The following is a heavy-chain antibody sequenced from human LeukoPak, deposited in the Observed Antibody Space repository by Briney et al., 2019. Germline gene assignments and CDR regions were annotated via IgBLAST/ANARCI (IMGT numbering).Heavy chain of an antibody. D-gene: IGHD3-22*01. Sequence: GRSLRLSCAVSGITLSNYGISWVRQPAGKWLELVAGTSGSGAGKNYADSVKGRFTISRDNPKNTLYLQMNSLRAEDTAVYFCAKRGVVIRVILVGFHKEAYYFDSWGQGALVTVSS. J-gene: IGHJ4*02. CDR1: GITLSNYG. CDR2: TSGSGAGK. V-gene: IGHV3-23*01. CDR3: AKRGVVIRVILVGFHKEAYYFDS.